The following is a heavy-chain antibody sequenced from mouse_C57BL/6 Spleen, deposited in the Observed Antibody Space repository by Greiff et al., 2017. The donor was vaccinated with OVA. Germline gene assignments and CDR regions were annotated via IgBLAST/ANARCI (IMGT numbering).Heavy chain of an antibody. CDR1: GFTFSSYT. V-gene: IGHV5-9*01. CDR2: ISGGGGNT. D-gene: IGHD1-1*01. J-gene: IGHJ1*03. Sequence: EVMLVESGGGLVKPGGSLKLSCAASGFTFSSYTMSWVRQTPEKRLEWVATISGGGGNTYYPDSVKGRFTISRDNAKNTLYLQMSSLRSEDTALYYCARSGTVVAKGYFDVWGTGTTVTVSS. CDR3: ARSGTVVAKGYFDV.